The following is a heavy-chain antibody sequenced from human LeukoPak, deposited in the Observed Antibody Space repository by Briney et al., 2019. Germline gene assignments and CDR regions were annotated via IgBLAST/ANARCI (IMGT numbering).Heavy chain of an antibody. V-gene: IGHV3-7*01. J-gene: IGHJ6*02. Sequence: GGSLRLSCAASGFTFSSYAMHWVRQAPGKGLEWVANIKQDGSEKYYVDSVTGRFTISRDNAKNSLYLQMNSLRAEDTAVYYCARAPERGTTDVWGQGTTVSVSS. D-gene: IGHD1-1*01. CDR3: ARAPERGTTDV. CDR1: GFTFSSYA. CDR2: IKQDGSEK.